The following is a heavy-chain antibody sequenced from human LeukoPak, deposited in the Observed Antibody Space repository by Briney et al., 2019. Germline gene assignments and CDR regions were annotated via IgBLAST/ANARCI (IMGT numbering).Heavy chain of an antibody. Sequence: GGSLDPPCEALGLTFSTYPMSWFAQAPGKGREGSPAIIGSGGSTYYADSVKGRFTISRDNSKNTLYLQMNSLRAEDTAVYYCARGGSSSGPIYYYYGMDVWGQGTTVTVSS. V-gene: IGHV3-23*01. J-gene: IGHJ6*02. CDR2: IIGSGGST. CDR1: GLTFSTYP. CDR3: ARGGSSSGPIYYYYGMDV. D-gene: IGHD6-13*01.